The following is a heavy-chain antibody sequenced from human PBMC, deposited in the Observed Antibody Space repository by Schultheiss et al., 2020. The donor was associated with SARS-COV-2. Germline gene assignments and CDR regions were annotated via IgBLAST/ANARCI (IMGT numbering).Heavy chain of an antibody. CDR3: ARGAFGQLNPYYYYYMDV. D-gene: IGHD3-16*01. Sequence: GGSLRLSCAASGFTFSSYGMHWVRQAPGKGLEWVAVIWYDGSNKYYADSVKGRFTISRDNSKNTLYLQMNSLRAEDTAVYYCARGAFGQLNPYYYYYMDVWGKGTTVTVSS. V-gene: IGHV3-33*01. CDR1: GFTFSSYG. CDR2: IWYDGSNK. J-gene: IGHJ6*03.